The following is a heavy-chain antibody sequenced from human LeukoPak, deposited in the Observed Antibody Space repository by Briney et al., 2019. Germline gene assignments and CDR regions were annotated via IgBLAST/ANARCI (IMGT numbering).Heavy chain of an antibody. J-gene: IGHJ6*03. V-gene: IGHV4-39*01. CDR2: IYYSGTT. CDR3: ARQISDYYYYYMDV. CDR1: GGSISSSNYY. Sequence: NSSETLSLTCTVSGGSISSSNYYWGWIRQPPGKGLEWIGTIYYSGTTYYNPSLESRVTIFEDTSKNQFPLMLTSVTAADTAVYYCARQISDYYYYYMDVWGKGTTVTVSS. D-gene: IGHD2-15*01.